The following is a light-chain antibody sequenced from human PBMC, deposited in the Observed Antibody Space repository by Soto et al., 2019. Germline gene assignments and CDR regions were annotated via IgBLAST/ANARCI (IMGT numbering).Light chain of an antibody. CDR2: GNS. Sequence: QSVLPQPPSVSGAPGQRVTISCTGSSSNIGAGYDVYWYQQPPGPAPKLLIYGNSNRPSGVPDRFSGSKSGTSASLAITGLQAEDEADYYCQSYDSRLSQGVFGTGTKVTVL. V-gene: IGLV1-40*01. CDR3: QSYDSRLSQGV. J-gene: IGLJ1*01. CDR1: SSNIGAGYD.